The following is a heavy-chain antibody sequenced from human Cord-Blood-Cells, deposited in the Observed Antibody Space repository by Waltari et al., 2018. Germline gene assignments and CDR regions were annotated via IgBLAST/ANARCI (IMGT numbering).Heavy chain of an antibody. CDR3: ARGFRIVVVPAANNWFDP. CDR2: INHSGST. D-gene: IGHD2-2*01. Sequence: VQLQQWGAGLLKPSASLSLTCAVYGGPFSGYYRSWVRPPPGMGLEWIGEINHSGSTNYNPSLKSRVTISVDTSKNQFSLKLSSVTAADTAVYYCARGFRIVVVPAANNWFDPWGQGTLVTVSS. V-gene: IGHV4-34*01. CDR1: GGPFSGYY. J-gene: IGHJ5*02.